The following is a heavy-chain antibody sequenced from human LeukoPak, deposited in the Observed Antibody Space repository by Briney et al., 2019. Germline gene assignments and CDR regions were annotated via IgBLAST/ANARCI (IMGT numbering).Heavy chain of an antibody. Sequence: SETLSLTCTVSGGSISSYYWSWIRQPPGKGLEWIGYIYYSGSTNYNPSLKSRVTISVDTSKNQFSLKLSSVTAADTAVYYCARVFRSYSSGWYRNWFDPWGQGTLVTVSS. V-gene: IGHV4-59*08. J-gene: IGHJ5*02. CDR3: ARVFRSYSSGWYRNWFDP. D-gene: IGHD6-19*01. CDR2: IYYSGST. CDR1: GGSISSYY.